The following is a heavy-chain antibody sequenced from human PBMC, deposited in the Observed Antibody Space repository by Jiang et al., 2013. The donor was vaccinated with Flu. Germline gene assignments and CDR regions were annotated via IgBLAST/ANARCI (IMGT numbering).Heavy chain of an antibody. D-gene: IGHD1-1*01. CDR2: IYWDDDK. CDR3: AYTSGIPMERDYYFYGLDV. CDR1: GFSLSSTAVG. Sequence: TFSGFSLSSTAVGVGWIRQPPGKALEWLALIYWDDDKRYSPSLKSRLTITKDTSKNQVVLTMTNMDPVDTATYFCAYTSGIPMERDYYFYGLDVWGQGTTVTV. J-gene: IGHJ6*02. V-gene: IGHV2-5*02.